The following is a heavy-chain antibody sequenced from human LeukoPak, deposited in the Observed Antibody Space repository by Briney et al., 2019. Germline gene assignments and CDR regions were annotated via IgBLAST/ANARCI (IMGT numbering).Heavy chain of an antibody. D-gene: IGHD6-19*01. CDR2: ISYDGSNK. Sequence: GGSLRLSCAASGFTFSSYAMHWVRQAPGKGLEWVAVISYDGSNKYYADSVKGRFTISRDNSKNTLYLQMNSLRAEDTAVYYCARVRDSSGRWGPDYWGQGTLVTVSS. CDR1: GFTFSSYA. J-gene: IGHJ4*02. V-gene: IGHV3-30-3*01. CDR3: ARVRDSSGRWGPDY.